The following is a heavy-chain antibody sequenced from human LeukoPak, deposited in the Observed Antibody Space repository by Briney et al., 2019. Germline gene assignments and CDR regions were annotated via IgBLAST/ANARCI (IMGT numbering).Heavy chain of an antibody. Sequence: SETLSLTCTVSGGSISSYYWSWIRQPPGKGLEWIGYIYYSGSTNYNPSLKSRVTISVDTSKNQFSLKLSSVTAADTAVYYCARDLEITMVRGVSLELDYWGQGTLVTVSS. CDR2: IYYSGST. D-gene: IGHD3-10*01. CDR3: ARDLEITMVRGVSLELDY. J-gene: IGHJ4*02. CDR1: GGSISSYY. V-gene: IGHV4-59*12.